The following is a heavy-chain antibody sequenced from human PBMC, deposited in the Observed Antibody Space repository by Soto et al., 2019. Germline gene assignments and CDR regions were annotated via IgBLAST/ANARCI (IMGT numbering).Heavy chain of an antibody. V-gene: IGHV1-18*01. J-gene: IGHJ4*02. Sequence: QVQLLQSGAEVKKPGASVKVSCKASGYMFNTYGITWVRQAPGQGLEWMGWISVYNGNIDYAQKFEGRVTMTTDTSTSTAYMELKSLTSDDTAVYYCARTYGSGDYFLPFEYWGLGTPVSVSS. CDR1: GYMFNTYG. D-gene: IGHD3-10*01. CDR2: ISVYNGNI. CDR3: ARTYGSGDYFLPFEY.